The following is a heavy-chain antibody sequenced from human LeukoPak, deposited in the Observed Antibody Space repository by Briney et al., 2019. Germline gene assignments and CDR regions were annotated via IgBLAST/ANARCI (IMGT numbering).Heavy chain of an antibody. CDR3: ARHTRHDYGLGYYFDF. J-gene: IGHJ4*02. V-gene: IGHV5-51*01. D-gene: IGHD4-17*01. CDR1: GYSFTTYW. CDR2: IYPGDSDT. Sequence: GESLKISCKGSGYSFTTYWIGWVRQMPGKGLEWMGIIYPGDSDTRYSPSFQGQVTISADKSISAAYLQWSSLKASDTAMYYCARHTRHDYGLGYYFDFWGQGTLVTVSS.